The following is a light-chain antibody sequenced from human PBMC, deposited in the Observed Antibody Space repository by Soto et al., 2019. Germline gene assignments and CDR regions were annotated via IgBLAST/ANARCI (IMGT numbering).Light chain of an antibody. Sequence: AIQLTQSPSSLSASVGDRVTITCRASQGISSALAWYQQKPGKAPKLLIYDASSFESGVPSRFSGSGSGTDLTLTISSLQPEDFATYYCQQFNNYPRFGGGTKVEIK. CDR2: DAS. V-gene: IGKV1D-13*01. CDR1: QGISSA. CDR3: QQFNNYPR. J-gene: IGKJ4*01.